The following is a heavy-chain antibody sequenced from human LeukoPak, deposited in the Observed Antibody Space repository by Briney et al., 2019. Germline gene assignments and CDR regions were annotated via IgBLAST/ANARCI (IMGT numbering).Heavy chain of an antibody. J-gene: IGHJ5*02. D-gene: IGHD6-13*01. CDR2: IIPIFGTA. CDR1: GGTFSSYA. V-gene: IGHV1-69*05. Sequence: ASVKVSCKASGGTFSSYAISWVRQAPGQGLEWMGGIIPIFGTANYAQKFQGRVTITTDESTSTAYMELSSLRSEDTAVYYCASVAAAGTIRFDPWGQGTLVTVSS. CDR3: ASVAAAGTIRFDP.